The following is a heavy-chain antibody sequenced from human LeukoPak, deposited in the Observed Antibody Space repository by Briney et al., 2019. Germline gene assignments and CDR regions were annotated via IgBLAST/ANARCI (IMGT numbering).Heavy chain of an antibody. Sequence: PGRSLRLSCAASGFTFSSYAMHWVRQAPGRGLEWVAVISYDGSNKYYADSVKGRSTISRDNSKNTLYLQMNSLRAEDTAVYYCARGTVAGTDWGQGTLVTVSS. D-gene: IGHD6-19*01. CDR2: ISYDGSNK. V-gene: IGHV3-30-3*01. CDR3: ARGTVAGTD. CDR1: GFTFSSYA. J-gene: IGHJ4*02.